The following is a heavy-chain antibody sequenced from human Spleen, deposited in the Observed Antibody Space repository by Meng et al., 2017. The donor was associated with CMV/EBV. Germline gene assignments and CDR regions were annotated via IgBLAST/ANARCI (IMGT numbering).Heavy chain of an antibody. Sequence: SSNVLTCVRQVPGKGLQLSGEIYQSESTNYNPSHKDRVTISVVKFTTLFSLQLPSLTAADTTVYYCARIERRQILTYCGSDCTSTDSWGQGTLVTVSS. J-gene: IGHJ4*02. CDR3: ARIERRQILTYCGSDCTSTDS. D-gene: IGHD2-21*02. CDR2: IYQSEST. V-gene: IGHV4-4*02. CDR1: SSNV.